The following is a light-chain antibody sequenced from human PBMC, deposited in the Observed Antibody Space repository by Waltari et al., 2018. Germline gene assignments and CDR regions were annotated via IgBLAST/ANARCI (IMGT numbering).Light chain of an antibody. J-gene: IGLJ2*01. CDR3: CSFAGGNKFEVI. V-gene: IGLV2-23*02. Sequence: QSALTQPASVSGSPGQSITISCTGTSSNVENYNLVSWYQHHPGKAPKLLIYEVSKRPAGISNLFSGSTSGNTASLTISGLQAEDESDYYCCSFAGGNKFEVIFGGGTRLTVL. CDR2: EVS. CDR1: SSNVENYNL.